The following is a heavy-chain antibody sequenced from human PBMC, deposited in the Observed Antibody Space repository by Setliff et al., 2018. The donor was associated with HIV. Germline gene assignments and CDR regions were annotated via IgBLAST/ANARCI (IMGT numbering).Heavy chain of an antibody. J-gene: IGHJ5*02. CDR3: ARGYSPVAVSAIRWFDP. D-gene: IGHD2-21*02. V-gene: IGHV1-69*13. Sequence: GASVKVSCKASGFTFSNYAINWVRQAPGQGLEWMGGIIPISGTANYARKFLGRVTITADESMSTAYMDLSSLRSEDTAVYYCARGYSPVAVSAIRWFDPWGQGTLVTVSS. CDR2: IIPISGTA. CDR1: GFTFSNYA.